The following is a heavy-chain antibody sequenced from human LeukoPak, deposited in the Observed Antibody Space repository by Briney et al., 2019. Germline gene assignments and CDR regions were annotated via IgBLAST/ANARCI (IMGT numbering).Heavy chain of an antibody. V-gene: IGHV3-23*01. J-gene: IGHJ4*02. CDR1: RFTFSYYA. CDR3: AKGISGSSTFDY. Sequence: GGSLRLSCAASRFTFSYYAMSWVRQAPGKGLEWVSGISGSGDSTYYADSVKGQFTISRDNSKNTLYLQMNSLRVEDTAVYYCAKGISGSSTFDYWGQGTLVTVSS. D-gene: IGHD1-26*01. CDR2: ISGSGDST.